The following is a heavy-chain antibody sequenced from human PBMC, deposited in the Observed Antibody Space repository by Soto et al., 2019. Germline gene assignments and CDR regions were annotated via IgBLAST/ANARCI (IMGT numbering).Heavy chain of an antibody. D-gene: IGHD2-2*01. V-gene: IGHV3-23*01. J-gene: IGHJ4*02. CDR1: GFSIKNYA. CDR2: ISGSGATI. Sequence: GGSLRLSCGASGFSIKNYAMSWVRQAPGKGLEWVSVISGSGATIYYAGSVKGRFSISRDSLKNTVYLQMNSLRPEDTAVYYCAKDQVEYCSAASCFGAFDYWGQGTLVTVSS. CDR3: AKDQVEYCSAASCFGAFDY.